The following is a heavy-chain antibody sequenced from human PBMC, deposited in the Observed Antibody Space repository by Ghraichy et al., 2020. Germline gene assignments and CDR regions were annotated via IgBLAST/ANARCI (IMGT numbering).Heavy chain of an antibody. J-gene: IGHJ4*02. Sequence: SQTLSLTCAVYGGSFSGYYWSWIRQPPGKGLEWIGEINHSGSTNYNPSLKSRVTISVDTSKNQFSLKLSSVTAADTAVYYCARLRSQRGYSYGVDYWGQGTLVTVSS. CDR2: INHSGST. D-gene: IGHD5-18*01. CDR1: GGSFSGYY. CDR3: ARLRSQRGYSYGVDY. V-gene: IGHV4-34*01.